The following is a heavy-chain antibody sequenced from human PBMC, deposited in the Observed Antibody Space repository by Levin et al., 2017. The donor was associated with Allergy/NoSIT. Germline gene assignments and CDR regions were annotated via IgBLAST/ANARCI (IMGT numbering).Heavy chain of an antibody. CDR1: GGSISSGDYY. CDR2: IYYSGST. V-gene: IGHV4-30-4*01. CDR3: ARDHYYYDSSGYYHDAFDI. J-gene: IGHJ3*02. Sequence: SETLSLTCTVSGGSISSGDYYWSWIRQPPGKGLEWIGYIYYSGSTYYNPSLKSRVTISVDTSKNQFSLKLSSVAAADTAVYYCARDHYYYDSSGYYHDAFDIWGQGTMVAVS. D-gene: IGHD3-22*01.